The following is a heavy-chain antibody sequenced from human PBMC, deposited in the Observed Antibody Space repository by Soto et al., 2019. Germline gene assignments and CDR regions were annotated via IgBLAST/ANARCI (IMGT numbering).Heavy chain of an antibody. CDR1: GTIFSSYT. D-gene: IGHD3-16*01. J-gene: IGHJ6*02. Sequence: QVQLVQSGAEVKKPGSSVRVSCKASGTIFSSYTISWVRQAPGQGLEWMGRIIPILGETNSAQKFQGRVTLTADKSTNTAYMELNSLRLEDTALYYCAXGLGGRMDDWGQGTTVTVSS. CDR3: AXGLGGRMDD. V-gene: IGHV1-69*08. CDR2: IIPILGET.